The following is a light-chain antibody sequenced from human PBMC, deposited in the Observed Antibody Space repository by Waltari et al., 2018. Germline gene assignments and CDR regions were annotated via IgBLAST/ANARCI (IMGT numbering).Light chain of an antibody. V-gene: IGKV3-20*01. CDR1: QSVSSSY. CDR2: GAS. CDR3: QQYGNSSWT. J-gene: IGKJ1*01. Sequence: EIVLTQSPGTLSLSPGDRATLSCRASQSVSSSYLACYHQKPGQAPRLLIYGASNRATGIPDRFSGSGSGTDFTLTISRLESEDFAVYYCQQYGNSSWTFGQGTKVEIK.